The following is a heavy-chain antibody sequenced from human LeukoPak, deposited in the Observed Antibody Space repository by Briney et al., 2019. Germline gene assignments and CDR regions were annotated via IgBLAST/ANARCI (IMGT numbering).Heavy chain of an antibody. CDR2: IYTSGST. CDR3: ARDPFGLWFGELPKPFDY. J-gene: IGHJ4*02. V-gene: IGHV4-61*02. CDR1: GGSISSGSYY. D-gene: IGHD3-10*01. Sequence: SQTLSLTCTVSGGSISSGSYYWSWIRQPAGKGLEWIGRIYTSGSTNYNPSLKSRVTISVDTSKNQFSLKLSSVTAADTAVYYCARDPFGLWFGELPKPFDYWGQGTLVTVSS.